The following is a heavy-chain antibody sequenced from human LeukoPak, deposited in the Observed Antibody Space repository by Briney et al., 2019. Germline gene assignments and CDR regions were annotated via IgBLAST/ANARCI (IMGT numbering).Heavy chain of an antibody. J-gene: IGHJ4*02. CDR3: ARDNTGSYEY. CDR2: IRADGATT. CDR1: GFTFGDYD. Sequence: PGGSLRLSCAASGFTFGDYDMHWVRQAPGKGLEWVSLIRADGATTRYTDSAKGRFTISRDNSKDSLYLQMNSLRTEDTALYYCARDNTGSYEYWGQGTLVTVSP. D-gene: IGHD1-26*01. V-gene: IGHV3-43*02.